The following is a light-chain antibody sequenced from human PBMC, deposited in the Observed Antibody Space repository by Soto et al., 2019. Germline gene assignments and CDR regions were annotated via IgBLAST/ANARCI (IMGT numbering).Light chain of an antibody. Sequence: DIQMTQSPSSLSASVGDRVTITCRASQSISTYLSWYQQKPGKVPKLLIYGASSLQTGVPSRFSGSGSGTEFTLTISSLQPDDFATYYCQQSYSTLWTFGQGTKVDIK. J-gene: IGKJ1*01. CDR1: QSISTY. CDR2: GAS. V-gene: IGKV1-39*01. CDR3: QQSYSTLWT.